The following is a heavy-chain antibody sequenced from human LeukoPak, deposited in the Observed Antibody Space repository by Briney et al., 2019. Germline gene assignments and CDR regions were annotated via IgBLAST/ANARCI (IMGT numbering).Heavy chain of an antibody. CDR2: ISGGGTPT. CDR3: ARDLDDYNDFPPIFQY. CDR1: GFTFSSYS. D-gene: IGHD5-24*01. Sequence: GGSLRLSCAASGFTFSSYSMNWVRQAPGKGLEWVSAISGGGTPTFYADSVKGRFITSRDNSKNTLYLQMNSLRVEDTGVYYCARDLDDYNDFPPIFQYWGQGTQVIVSS. J-gene: IGHJ1*01. V-gene: IGHV3-23*01.